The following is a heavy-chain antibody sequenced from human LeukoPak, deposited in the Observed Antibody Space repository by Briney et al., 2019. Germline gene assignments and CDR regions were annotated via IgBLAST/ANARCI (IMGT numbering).Heavy chain of an antibody. Sequence: SVKVSCKASGVTFSSNAISWVRQAPGQGLEWMGGIIPIFGTPNYAQKFQGRVTMTRDTSTSTVYMELSSLRSEDTAVYYCATGGWPGIAAAGEVWGQGTLVTVSS. D-gene: IGHD6-13*01. CDR3: ATGGWPGIAAAGEV. CDR1: GVTFSSNA. J-gene: IGHJ4*02. V-gene: IGHV1-69*05. CDR2: IIPIFGTP.